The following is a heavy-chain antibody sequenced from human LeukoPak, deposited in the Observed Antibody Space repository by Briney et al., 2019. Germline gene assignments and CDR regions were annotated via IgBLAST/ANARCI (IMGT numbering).Heavy chain of an antibody. D-gene: IGHD3-10*01. J-gene: IGHJ4*02. Sequence: GGSLRLSCAASGFTFSSYAMSWVRQAPGKGLEWVSAISGSGGSTYYADSVKGRFTISRDNSKNTLYLQMNSLRAEDTAVYYCAKDQGGYTVWFGELLSSTLYYFDYWGQGTLVTVSS. CDR3: AKDQGGYTVWFGELLSSTLYYFDY. CDR1: GFTFSSYA. V-gene: IGHV3-23*01. CDR2: ISGSGGST.